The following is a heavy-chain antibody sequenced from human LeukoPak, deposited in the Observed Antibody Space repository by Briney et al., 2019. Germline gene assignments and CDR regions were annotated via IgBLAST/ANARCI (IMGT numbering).Heavy chain of an antibody. Sequence: ASVKVSFKASGYTFTSHGISWVRQAPGQGLEWMGWISAYNGNTNYAQKLQGRVTMTTDTTTSTAYMELRSLRSDDTAVYYCARDSSPAVTAIGGYWGQGTLVTVSS. CDR1: GYTFTSHG. CDR3: ARDSSPAVTAIGGY. J-gene: IGHJ4*02. CDR2: ISAYNGNT. V-gene: IGHV1-18*01. D-gene: IGHD2-21*02.